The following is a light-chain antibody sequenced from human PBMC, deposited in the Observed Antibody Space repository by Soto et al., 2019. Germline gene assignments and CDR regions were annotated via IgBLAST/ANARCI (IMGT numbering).Light chain of an antibody. V-gene: IGKV1-39*01. CDR2: AAS. CDR3: QQSYSTSIT. J-gene: IGKJ5*01. Sequence: DIQMTQSPSSLSASVGDRVTITCRASQTISSYLNWYQQKPGKAPKLLIYAASSLQRGVPSRFSGSGSGTDFTLTINSLQPEDFATYSCQQSYSTSITFGQGTRLEIK. CDR1: QTISSY.